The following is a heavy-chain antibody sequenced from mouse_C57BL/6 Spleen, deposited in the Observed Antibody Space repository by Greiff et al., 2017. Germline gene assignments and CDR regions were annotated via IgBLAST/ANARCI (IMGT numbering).Heavy chain of an antibody. J-gene: IGHJ2*01. V-gene: IGHV5-16*01. D-gene: IGHD2-3*01. Sequence: DVKLVESEGGLVQPGSSMKLSCTASGFTFSDYYMAWVRQVPEKGLEWVANINYDGSSTYYLDSLKSRFIISRDNAKNILYLQMSSLKSEDTATYYCARGEGYDGYYYFDYWGQGTTLTVSS. CDR2: INYDGSST. CDR3: ARGEGYDGYYYFDY. CDR1: GFTFSDYY.